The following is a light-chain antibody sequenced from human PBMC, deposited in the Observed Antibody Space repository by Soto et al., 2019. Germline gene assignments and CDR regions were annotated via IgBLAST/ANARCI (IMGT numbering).Light chain of an antibody. CDR1: QSVSSSY. Sequence: EIVLTQSPGTLSLSPGERATLSCRASQSVSSSYLAWYQQKPGQAPRLLIYGASSRATGIPDRFSGSGSGTDFTLTISRLEPEDFEVYYCQQYGSSSGYTFGQGPKLEIK. CDR3: QQYGSSSGYT. CDR2: GAS. V-gene: IGKV3-20*01. J-gene: IGKJ2*01.